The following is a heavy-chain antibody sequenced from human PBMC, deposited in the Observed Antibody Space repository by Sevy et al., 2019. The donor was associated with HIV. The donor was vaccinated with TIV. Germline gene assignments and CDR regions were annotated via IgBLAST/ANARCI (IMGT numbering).Heavy chain of an antibody. CDR1: GGSVRSSSYY. V-gene: IGHV4-39*01. CDR3: ARMDIAVAGSYPFDY. Sequence: SETLSLTCTVSGGSVRSSSYYWGWIRQPPGEGLEWIASIYYIGSTNYHPSLESRVTISVDTSKNQFSLKLISVTAADTAVYYCARMDIAVAGSYPFDYWGQGTLVTVSS. CDR2: IYYIGST. J-gene: IGHJ4*02. D-gene: IGHD6-19*01.